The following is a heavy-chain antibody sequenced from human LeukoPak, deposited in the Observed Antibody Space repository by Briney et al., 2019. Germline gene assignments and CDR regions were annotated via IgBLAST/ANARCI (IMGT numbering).Heavy chain of an antibody. Sequence: GGSLRLSCAASGFTFSNAWMSWVRQAPGKGLEWVGRIKSKTDGGTTDYAAPVKGRFTISRDDSKNTLYLQMNSLKTEDTAVYYCTTDSQVRGVMVYWGQGTLVTVSS. CDR3: TTDSQVRGVMVY. J-gene: IGHJ4*02. D-gene: IGHD3-10*01. CDR1: GFTFSNAW. CDR2: IKSKTDGGTT. V-gene: IGHV3-15*01.